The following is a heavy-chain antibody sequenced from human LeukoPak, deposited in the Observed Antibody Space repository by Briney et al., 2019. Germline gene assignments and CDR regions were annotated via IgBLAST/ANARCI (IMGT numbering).Heavy chain of an antibody. CDR3: ARVSGLGWFDP. D-gene: IGHD2-8*02. CDR2: ISAYNGNT. J-gene: IGHJ5*02. CDR1: GGTFSSYA. V-gene: IGHV1-18*01. Sequence: ASVKVSCKASGGTFSSYAISWVRQAPGQGLEWMGWISAYNGNTNYAQKLQGRVTMTTDTSTSTAYMELRSLRSDDTAVYYCARVSGLGWFDPWGQGTLVTVSS.